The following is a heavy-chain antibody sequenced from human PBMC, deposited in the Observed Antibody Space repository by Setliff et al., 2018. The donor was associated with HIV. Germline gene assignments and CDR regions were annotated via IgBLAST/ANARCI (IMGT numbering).Heavy chain of an antibody. CDR3: ARDTENVFISGHRYFDY. CDR2: ITPNSGGT. D-gene: IGHD6-19*01. Sequence: ASVKVSCKASGYTFTDHYMHWVRKAPVQGLEWMGRITPNSGGTNYARKFQDRGTMTRDTSISPAYMELSRLTSDDTAVYYCARDTENVFISGHRYFDYWGPGTL. CDR1: GYTFTDHY. V-gene: IGHV1-2*06. J-gene: IGHJ4*02.